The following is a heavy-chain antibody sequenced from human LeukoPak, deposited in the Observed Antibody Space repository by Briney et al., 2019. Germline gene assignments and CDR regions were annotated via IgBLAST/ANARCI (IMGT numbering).Heavy chain of an antibody. D-gene: IGHD5-24*01. Sequence: GGSLRLSCAASGFTVSSNYMSWVRQAPGKGLEWVSVIYSGGSTYYADSVKGRFTISRDDSKNTLYLQMNSLRAEDTAVYYCARGSLWLQLDYWGQGIKVTVSA. CDR3: ARGSLWLQLDY. CDR2: IYSGGST. CDR1: GFTVSSNY. V-gene: IGHV3-66*01. J-gene: IGHJ4*02.